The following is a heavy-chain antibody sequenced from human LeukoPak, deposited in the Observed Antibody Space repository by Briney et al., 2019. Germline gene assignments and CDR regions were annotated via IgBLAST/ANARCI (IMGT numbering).Heavy chain of an antibody. CDR1: GGSISSGDYY. CDR2: IYYSGST. D-gene: IGHD2-15*01. V-gene: IGHV4-30-4*08. Sequence: SQTLSLTCTVSGGSISSGDYYWSWIRQPPGKGLEWIGYIYYSGSTYYNPSLKSRVTISVDTSKNQFSLKLSSVTAADTAVYYCARERLGAAATEDYFDYWGQGTLVTVFS. CDR3: ARERLGAAATEDYFDY. J-gene: IGHJ4*02.